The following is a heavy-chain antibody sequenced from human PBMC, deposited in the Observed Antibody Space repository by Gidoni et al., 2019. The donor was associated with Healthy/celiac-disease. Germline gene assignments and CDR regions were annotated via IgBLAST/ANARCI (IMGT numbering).Heavy chain of an antibody. CDR2: IIPIFGTA. V-gene: IGHV1-69*01. CDR1: GGTFRSYA. D-gene: IGHD2-2*01. J-gene: IGHJ6*03. Sequence: QVQLVQSGAEVKKPGSSVKVSCKASGGTFRSYAISWVRQAPGQGLEWMGGIIPIFGTANYAQKFQGRVTITADESTSTAYMELSSLRSEDTAVYYCARGQIVVVPATKSYYYYYMDVWGKGTTVTVSS. CDR3: ARGQIVVVPATKSYYYYYMDV.